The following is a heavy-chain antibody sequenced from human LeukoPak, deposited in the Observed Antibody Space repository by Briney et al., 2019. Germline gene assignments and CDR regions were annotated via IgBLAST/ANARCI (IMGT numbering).Heavy chain of an antibody. CDR2: IIPIFGTA. Sequence: SVKVSCKASGGTFSSYAISWVRQAPGQGLEWMGGIIPIFGTANYAQKFQGRVTITADESTSTAHMELSSLRSEDTAVYYCARNAVPDRPFSGMDVWGKGTTVTVSS. V-gene: IGHV1-69*01. J-gene: IGHJ6*04. CDR3: ARNAVPDRPFSGMDV. CDR1: GGTFSSYA. D-gene: IGHD2-2*01.